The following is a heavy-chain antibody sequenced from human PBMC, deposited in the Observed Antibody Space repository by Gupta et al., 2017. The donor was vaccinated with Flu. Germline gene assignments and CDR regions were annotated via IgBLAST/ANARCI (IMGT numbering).Heavy chain of an antibody. V-gene: IGHV3-30*18. J-gene: IGHJ3*01. D-gene: IGHD1-26*01. CDR1: DFTFGYYA. Sequence: QVHLVESGGGVVQPGRSLRLSCAASDFTFGYYAMHWVRQAPGKGLEWVAVISYDGTKTYFANSVKGRFTISRDNSKNTLYLQMNSLRAEDTAVYYCAKGVGATREASDVWGQGTMVIVSS. CDR3: AKGVGATREASDV. CDR2: ISYDGTKT.